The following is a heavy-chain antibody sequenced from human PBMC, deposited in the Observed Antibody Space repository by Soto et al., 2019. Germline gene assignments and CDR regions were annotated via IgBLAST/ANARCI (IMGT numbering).Heavy chain of an antibody. V-gene: IGHV1-8*01. CDR3: ASGRLISKGYDSGRYIVH. Sequence: ASVKVSCKPSGYPFTSYHVNWVRQPRVQGLVWMGQMKHDSGSTDYALKFKGRLTMTRNTSMSTAYLELRSLTTENTAIYSCASGRLISKGYDSGRYIVHWRQGTQGTVS. J-gene: IGHJ5*02. CDR1: GYPFTSYH. CDR2: MKHDSGST. D-gene: IGHD6-19*01.